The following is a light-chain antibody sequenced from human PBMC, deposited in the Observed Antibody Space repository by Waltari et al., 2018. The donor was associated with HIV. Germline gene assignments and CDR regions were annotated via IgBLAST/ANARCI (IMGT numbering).Light chain of an antibody. CDR3: QQYYSNSYT. V-gene: IGKV4-1*01. CDR2: WAS. J-gene: IGKJ2*01. CDR1: SVLYSSNNKNY. Sequence: SVLYSSNNKNYLAWYQQKPGQPPKLLIYWASTRESGVPDRFSGSGSGTDFTLTISSLQTEDVAVYYCQQYYSNSYTFGQGTKLEIK.